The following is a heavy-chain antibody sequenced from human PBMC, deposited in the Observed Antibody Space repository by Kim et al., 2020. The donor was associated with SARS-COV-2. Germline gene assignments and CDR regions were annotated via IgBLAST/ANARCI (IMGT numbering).Heavy chain of an antibody. J-gene: IGHJ5*02. D-gene: IGHD3-22*01. CDR3: ASRITYYYDSSGEDNWFDP. Sequence: SRVTISVDTSKNQFSLKLSSVTAADTAVYYCASRITYYYDSSGEDNWFDPWGQGTLVTVSS. V-gene: IGHV4-39*01.